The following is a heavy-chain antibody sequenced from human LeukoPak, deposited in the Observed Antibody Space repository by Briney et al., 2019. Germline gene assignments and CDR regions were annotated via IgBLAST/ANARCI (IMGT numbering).Heavy chain of an antibody. CDR2: IRSKAYGETA. Sequence: TGGSLRLSCTASGFTFGDYAMSWIRLAPGKGLEWVGFIRSKAYGETADYAASVKGRFTISRDDSKAIAYLQMNSLKTEDTAVYHCTRDRGAYNLYDYWGQGTLVTVSS. CDR3: TRDRGAYNLYDY. J-gene: IGHJ4*02. V-gene: IGHV3-49*03. CDR1: GFTFGDYA. D-gene: IGHD1-1*01.